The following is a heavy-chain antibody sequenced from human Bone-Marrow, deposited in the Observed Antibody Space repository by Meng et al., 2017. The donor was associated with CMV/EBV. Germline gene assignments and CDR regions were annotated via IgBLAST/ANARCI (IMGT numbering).Heavy chain of an antibody. J-gene: IGHJ6*02. V-gene: IGHV1-2*02. CDR2: INPNSGGT. Sequence: ASVKFSCKASGYTFTGYYMHWVRQAPGQGLEWMGWINPNSGGTNYAQKFQGRVTMTRDTSISTAYMELSRLRSDDTAVYYCARVGAKEYYYYGMDVWGQGTTVTFSS. CDR1: GYTFTGYY. CDR3: ARVGAKEYYYYGMDV.